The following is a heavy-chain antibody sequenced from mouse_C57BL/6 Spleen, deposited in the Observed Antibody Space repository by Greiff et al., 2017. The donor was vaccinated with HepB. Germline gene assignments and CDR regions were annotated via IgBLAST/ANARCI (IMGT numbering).Heavy chain of an antibody. J-gene: IGHJ1*03. CDR3: ARLHYGRGVDV. Sequence: QVQLQQPGAELVRPGSSVKLSCKASGYTFTSYWMHWVKQRPIQGLEWIGNIDPSDSETHYNQKFKDKATLTVDKSSSTAYMQLSSLTSEDSAVYYCARLHYGRGVDVWGTGTTVTVSS. D-gene: IGHD1-1*01. CDR1: GYTFTSYW. CDR2: IDPSDSET. V-gene: IGHV1-52*01.